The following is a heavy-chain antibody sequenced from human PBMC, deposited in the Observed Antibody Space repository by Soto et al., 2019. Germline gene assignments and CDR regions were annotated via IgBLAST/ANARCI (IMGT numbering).Heavy chain of an antibody. J-gene: IGHJ5*02. CDR1: GFTFSSYG. CDR3: AKDKDDFWSGPSNWFDP. Sequence: GGSLRLSCAASGFTFSSYGMHWVRQAPGKGLEWVAVISYDGSNKYYADSVKGRFTISRDNSKNTLYLQMNSLRAEDTAVYYCAKDKDDFWSGPSNWFDPWGQGTLVTVS. CDR2: ISYDGSNK. D-gene: IGHD3-3*01. V-gene: IGHV3-30*18.